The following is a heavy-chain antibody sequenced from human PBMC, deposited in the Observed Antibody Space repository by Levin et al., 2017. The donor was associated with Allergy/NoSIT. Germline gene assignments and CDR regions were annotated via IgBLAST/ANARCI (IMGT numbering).Heavy chain of an antibody. CDR3: ARDRGIAAAGTWYYYYGMDV. J-gene: IGHJ6*02. Sequence: SQTLSLTCAVYGGSFSGYYWSWIRQPPGKGLEWIGEINHSGSTNYNPSLKSRVTISVDTSKNQFSLKLSSVTAADTAVYYCARDRGIAAAGTWYYYYGMDVWGQGTTVTVSS. CDR2: INHSGST. D-gene: IGHD6-13*01. CDR1: GGSFSGYY. V-gene: IGHV4-34*01.